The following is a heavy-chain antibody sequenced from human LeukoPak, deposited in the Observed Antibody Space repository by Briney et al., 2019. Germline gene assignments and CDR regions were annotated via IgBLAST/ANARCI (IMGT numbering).Heavy chain of an antibody. CDR2: ISANNGET. Sequence: ASVKVSCKTSGYTFTNYGITWVRQAPGQGLDWVVWISANNGETNYAQKVQGRVTVTTDTSTSTAYMELRSLRSDDTAVYYCARAPPRVTAAGYDYWGQGTLVTVSS. CDR1: GYTFTNYG. J-gene: IGHJ4*02. CDR3: ARAPPRVTAAGYDY. V-gene: IGHV1-18*01. D-gene: IGHD6-13*01.